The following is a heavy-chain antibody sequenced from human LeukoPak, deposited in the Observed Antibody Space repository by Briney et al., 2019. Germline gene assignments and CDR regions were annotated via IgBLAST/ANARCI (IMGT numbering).Heavy chain of an antibody. CDR2: ISGSGGST. CDR3: AKDASPTYDYIWGSYRSWGYFDY. Sequence: GGSLRLSCAASGFTFSSYAMSWVRQAPGKGLEWVSAISGSGGSTYYADSVKGRFTISRDNSKNTLYLQMNSLRAEDTAVYYCAKDASPTYDYIWGSYRSWGYFDYWGQGTLVTVSS. D-gene: IGHD3-16*02. J-gene: IGHJ4*02. V-gene: IGHV3-23*01. CDR1: GFTFSSYA.